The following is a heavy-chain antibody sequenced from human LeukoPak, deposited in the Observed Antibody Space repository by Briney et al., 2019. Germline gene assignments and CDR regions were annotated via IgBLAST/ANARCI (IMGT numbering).Heavy chain of an antibody. V-gene: IGHV1-69*13. CDR2: IIPIFGTA. D-gene: IGHD2-2*01. CDR1: GGTFSSYA. Sequence: SVKVSCKASGGTFSSYAISWVRQAPGQGLEWMGGIIPIFGTANYAQKFQGRVTITADESTSTAYMELSSLRSEDTAVYYCARDRSSQLGYCSSTSCYVSGWFDPWGQGTLVTVSS. CDR3: ARDRSSQLGYCSSTSCYVSGWFDP. J-gene: IGHJ5*02.